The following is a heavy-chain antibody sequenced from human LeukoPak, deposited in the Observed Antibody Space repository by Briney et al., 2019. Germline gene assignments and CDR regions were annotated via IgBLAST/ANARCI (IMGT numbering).Heavy chain of an antibody. J-gene: IGHJ4*02. CDR2: IYYSGST. D-gene: IGHD3-16*02. CDR3: ARAVYDYIWGSYRFDY. CDR1: GGSFSGYY. V-gene: IGHV4-34*09. Sequence: PSETLSLTCAVYGGSFSGYYWSWIRQPPGKGLEWIGFIYYSGSTYYNPSLKSRVTFSVDTSKNQFSLKLSSVNAADTAVYYCARAVYDYIWGSYRFDYWGQGTLVTVSS.